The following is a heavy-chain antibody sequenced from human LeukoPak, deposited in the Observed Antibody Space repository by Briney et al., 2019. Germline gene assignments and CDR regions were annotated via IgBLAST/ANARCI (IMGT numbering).Heavy chain of an antibody. CDR3: ARGGLWFGELLGPFDY. Sequence: GGSLRLSCAASGFSFSSYSMNWVRQAPGQGLEWVSVIYSGGSTYYADSVKGRFTISRDNSKNTLYLQMNSLRAEDTDLYYSARGGLWFGELLGPFDYWGQGTLVTVSS. D-gene: IGHD3-10*01. V-gene: IGHV3-66*02. CDR1: GFSFSSYS. J-gene: IGHJ4*02. CDR2: IYSGGST.